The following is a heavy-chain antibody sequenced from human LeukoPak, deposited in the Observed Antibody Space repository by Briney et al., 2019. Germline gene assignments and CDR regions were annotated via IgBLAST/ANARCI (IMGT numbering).Heavy chain of an antibody. V-gene: IGHV3-33*01. J-gene: IGHJ6*02. CDR2: IWYDGSNK. Sequence: GRSLRLSCAASGFTFSSYGMHWVRQAPGKGPEWVAVIWYDGSNKYYADSVKGRFTISRDNSKNTVYLQMNSLRAEDTAVYYCARGDMVRGVIIGYYGMDVWGQGTTVTVSS. CDR3: ARGDMVRGVIIGYYGMDV. CDR1: GFTFSSYG. D-gene: IGHD3-10*01.